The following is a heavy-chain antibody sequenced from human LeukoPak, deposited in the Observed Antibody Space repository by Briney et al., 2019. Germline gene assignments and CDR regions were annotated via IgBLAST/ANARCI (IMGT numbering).Heavy chain of an antibody. CDR2: INPNSGGT. CDR1: GYTFTGYY. V-gene: IGHV1-2*02. CDR3: ARDKVTDSTGYYGPPGPGSSFDI. D-gene: IGHD3-22*01. Sequence: GASVKVSCKASGYTFTGYYMHWVQQAPGQGLEWMGWINPNSGGTNYAQKFQGRVTMTRDTSISIAYMELSRLRSDDTAVYYCARDKVTDSTGYYGPPGPGSSFDIWGQGTMVTVSS. J-gene: IGHJ3*02.